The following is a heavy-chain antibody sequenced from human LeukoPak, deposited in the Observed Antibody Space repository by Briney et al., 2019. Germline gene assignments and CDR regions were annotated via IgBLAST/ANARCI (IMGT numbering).Heavy chain of an antibody. D-gene: IGHD3-22*01. CDR2: IYYSGST. CDR1: GGSISSYY. V-gene: IGHV4-59*01. J-gene: IGHJ6*02. Sequence: SETLSLTCTVSGGSISSYYWSWIRQPPGKGLEWIGYIYYSGSTNYNPSLKSRVTISVDTSKNQFSLKLSSVTAADTAVYYCGRGRFYDTNWGQGTTVTVSS. CDR3: GRGRFYDTN.